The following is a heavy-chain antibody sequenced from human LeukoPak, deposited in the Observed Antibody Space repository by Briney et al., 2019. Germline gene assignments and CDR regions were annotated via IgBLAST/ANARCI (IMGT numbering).Heavy chain of an antibody. CDR3: ARGSDYGDYFWFDP. D-gene: IGHD4-17*01. CDR1: GGSFSGYY. V-gene: IGHV4-34*01. CDR2: INHSGST. J-gene: IGHJ5*02. Sequence: ASETLSLTCAVYGGSFSGYYWSWIRQPPGKGLEWMGEINHSGSTNYNPSLKSRVTISVDTSKNQFSLKLSSVTAADPAVYYCARGSDYGDYFWFDPWGQGTLVTVSS.